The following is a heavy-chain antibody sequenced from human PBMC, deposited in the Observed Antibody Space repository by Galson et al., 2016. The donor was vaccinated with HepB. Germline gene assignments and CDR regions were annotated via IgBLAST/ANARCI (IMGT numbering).Heavy chain of an antibody. Sequence: SVKVSCKASGYTFTSYGISWVRQAPGQGLEWMGWISTYNGNTNYAQKVQGRVTMTTDTSTSTAYMELRSLRSDDTAVYDCARVSYEFWRGYYKYVDYWGQGTLVTVTS. J-gene: IGHJ4*02. CDR1: GYTFTSYG. D-gene: IGHD3-3*01. CDR3: ARVSYEFWRGYYKYVDY. CDR2: ISTYNGNT. V-gene: IGHV1-18*04.